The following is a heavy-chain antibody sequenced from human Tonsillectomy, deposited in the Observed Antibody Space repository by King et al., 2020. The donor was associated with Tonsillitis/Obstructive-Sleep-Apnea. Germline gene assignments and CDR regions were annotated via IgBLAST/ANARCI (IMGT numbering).Heavy chain of an antibody. CDR2: FYYSGST. Sequence: QLQESGPGLVKPSETLSLTCTVSGGSISSSFYSWDWIRQPPGKGLEWIGSFYYSGSTYSNPSLKSRVTISVDTSKNQFSLKLSSVTAADTAVYYCARAYSKEAPEWWDNWFDPWGQGTLVTVSS. CDR3: ARAYSKEAPEWWDNWFDP. V-gene: IGHV4-39*07. CDR1: GGSISSSFYS. J-gene: IGHJ5*02. D-gene: IGHD2-15*01.